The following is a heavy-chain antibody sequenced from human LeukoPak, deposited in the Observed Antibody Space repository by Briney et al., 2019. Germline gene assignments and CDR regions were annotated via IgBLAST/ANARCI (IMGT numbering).Heavy chain of an antibody. D-gene: IGHD1-26*01. Sequence: GGSLRLSCAVSGVTFSDYYMSWIRQAPGKGLEWVSYISGSGNTRYYADSVKGRFTISRDNAKNSLYLQMNSLRAEDTAVYYCARASTRIVGASYYYYGMDVWGQGTTVTVSS. J-gene: IGHJ6*02. CDR1: GVTFSDYY. V-gene: IGHV3-11*04. CDR3: ARASTRIVGASYYYYGMDV. CDR2: ISGSGNTR.